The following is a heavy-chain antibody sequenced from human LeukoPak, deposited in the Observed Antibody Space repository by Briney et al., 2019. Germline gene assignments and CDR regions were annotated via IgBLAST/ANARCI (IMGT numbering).Heavy chain of an antibody. CDR3: ARGGSYYGQPLDAFDI. CDR2: IYYSGST. CDR1: GGFVSSGSYY. V-gene: IGHV4-61*01. J-gene: IGHJ3*02. Sequence: SETLSLTCTVSGGFVSSGSYYWSWIRQPPGKGLEWIGYIYYSGSTNYNPSLKSRVTISVDTSKNQFSLKLSSVTAADTAVYYCARGGSYYGQPLDAFDIWGQGTWSPSLQ. D-gene: IGHD1-26*01.